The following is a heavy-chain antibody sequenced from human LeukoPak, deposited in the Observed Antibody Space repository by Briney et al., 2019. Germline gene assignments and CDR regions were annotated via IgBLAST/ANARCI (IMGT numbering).Heavy chain of an antibody. J-gene: IGHJ4*02. Sequence: GGSLRLSCAASGFTFGAYAMSWVRQAPGKGLEWVSALSGSGGSTYYADSVKGRFTISRDNSKHTLYLQMNSLRAEDTAVYYCAKYGGLYYFDYCGQGALVTVSS. CDR2: LSGSGGST. D-gene: IGHD4-23*01. CDR1: GFTFGAYA. CDR3: AKYGGLYYFDY. V-gene: IGHV3-23*01.